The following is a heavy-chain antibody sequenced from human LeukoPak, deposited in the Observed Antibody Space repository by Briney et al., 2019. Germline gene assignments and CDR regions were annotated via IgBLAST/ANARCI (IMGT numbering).Heavy chain of an antibody. CDR3: AKDLNGSFDY. CDR2: ISGSGDST. Sequence: GGSLRLSCAASGFTFSIYAMSWVRQDPGKGLEWVSTISGSGDSTHYADSVKGRFAISRDNSKNTLYLQMNSLRAEDTAVYYCAKDLNGSFDYWGQGTLVTVSS. CDR1: GFTFSIYA. V-gene: IGHV3-23*01. D-gene: IGHD2-8*01. J-gene: IGHJ4*02.